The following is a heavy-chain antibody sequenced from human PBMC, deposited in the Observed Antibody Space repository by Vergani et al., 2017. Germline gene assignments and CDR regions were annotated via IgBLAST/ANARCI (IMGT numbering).Heavy chain of an antibody. CDR3: ATDGXCSGGRCYRHFEF. CDR1: GFTFYNYA. D-gene: IGHD2-15*01. J-gene: IGHJ4*02. V-gene: IGHV3-23*01. Sequence: EVQLLESGGGLVQPGGSLRLSCAASGFTFYNYAMTWVRQAPGKGLEWVAGISGSVGNTYYADSVKGRFTISRDNSKATVSLQMNSLRAEDTAVYYCATDGXCSGGRCYRHFEFWGQGTLVTVSS. CDR2: ISGSVGNT.